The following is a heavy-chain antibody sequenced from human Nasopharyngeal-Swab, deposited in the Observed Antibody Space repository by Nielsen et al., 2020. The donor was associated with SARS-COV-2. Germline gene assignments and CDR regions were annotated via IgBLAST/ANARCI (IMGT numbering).Heavy chain of an antibody. Sequence: ASVKVSCKASEYSFICYYMYWVRQAPGQGLEWMGWINGNTGDTKYAQKFQGRVTLTRDTSISTAYMELTSLRFDDTAVYYCARVGGGAPFDHWGQGTLVTVSS. CDR3: ARVGGGAPFDH. CDR1: EYSFICYY. CDR2: INGNTGDT. V-gene: IGHV1-2*02. J-gene: IGHJ4*02. D-gene: IGHD1-26*01.